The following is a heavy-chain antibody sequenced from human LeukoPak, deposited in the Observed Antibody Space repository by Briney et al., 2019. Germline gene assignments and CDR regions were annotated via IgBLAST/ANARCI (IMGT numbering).Heavy chain of an antibody. D-gene: IGHD2-2*01. CDR1: GGSLSDYH. CDR3: ASTGGVVLPAASKPSTPRSFDI. Sequence: SETLSLTCAVYGGSLSDYHWSWIRQPPGKGLEWIGEINHSGSTNYNPSLKSRVTISVDTSKNQFSLKLSSVTAADTAVYYCASTGGVVLPAASKPSTPRSFDIWGQGTMVTVSS. J-gene: IGHJ3*02. V-gene: IGHV4-34*01. CDR2: INHSGST.